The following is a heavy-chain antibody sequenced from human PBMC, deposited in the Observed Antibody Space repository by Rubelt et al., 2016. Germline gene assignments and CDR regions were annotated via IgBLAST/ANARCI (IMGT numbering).Heavy chain of an antibody. V-gene: IGHV4-39*01. CDR3: ARLSSGWGGDY. D-gene: IGHD6-19*01. J-gene: IGHJ4*02. Sequence: GGIYYSGSTYYNPSLKSRVTISVDTSKNQFSLKLSSVTAADTAVYYCARLSSGWGGDYWGQGTLVTVSS. CDR2: IYYSGST.